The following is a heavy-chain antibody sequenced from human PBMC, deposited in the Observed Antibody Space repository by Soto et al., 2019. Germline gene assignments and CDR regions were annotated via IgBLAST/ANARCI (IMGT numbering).Heavy chain of an antibody. J-gene: IGHJ3*02. V-gene: IGHV3-33*01. CDR3: ARETTIFGVVIYASDI. CDR1: GFTFSSYG. D-gene: IGHD3-3*01. Sequence: QVQLVESGGGVVQPGRSLRLSCAASGFTFSSYGMHWVRQAPGKGLEWVAVIWYDGSNKYYADSVKGRFTISRDNSKNTLYLQMNSLRAEDTAVYYCARETTIFGVVIYASDICGQGTMVTVSS. CDR2: IWYDGSNK.